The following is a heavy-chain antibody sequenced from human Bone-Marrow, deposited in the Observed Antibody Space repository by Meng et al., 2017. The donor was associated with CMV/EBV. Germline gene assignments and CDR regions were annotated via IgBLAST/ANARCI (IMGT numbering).Heavy chain of an antibody. CDR3: AKDQVVVGPALYSYYGLDV. J-gene: IGHJ6*02. CDR1: GFTFSSYG. Sequence: GESLKISCAASGFTFSSYGMHWVRQAPGKGLEWVAFIRYDGSNKYYADSVKGRFTISRDNSKNTLYLQMNSLRAEDTAVYYCAKDQVVVGPALYSYYGLDVWGQGTTVTVSS. V-gene: IGHV3-30*02. CDR2: IRYDGSNK. D-gene: IGHD2-2*01.